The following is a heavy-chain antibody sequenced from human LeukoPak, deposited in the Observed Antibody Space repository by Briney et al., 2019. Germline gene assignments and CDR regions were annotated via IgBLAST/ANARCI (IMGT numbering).Heavy chain of an antibody. Sequence: PSETLSLTCTVSGGSLSSSSYYWGWIRQPPGKGLEWLGSIYYSGSTYYNPSLKSRVTISVDTSKNQFSLKLSSVTAADTAVYYCARDRSYYDFWSGYYSTGDYFDYWGQGTLVTVSS. D-gene: IGHD3-3*01. V-gene: IGHV4-39*07. CDR3: ARDRSYYDFWSGYYSTGDYFDY. J-gene: IGHJ4*02. CDR2: IYYSGST. CDR1: GGSLSSSSYY.